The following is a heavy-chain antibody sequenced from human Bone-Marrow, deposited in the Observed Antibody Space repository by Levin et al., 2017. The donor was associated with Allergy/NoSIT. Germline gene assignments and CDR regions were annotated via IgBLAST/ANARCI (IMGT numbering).Heavy chain of an antibody. CDR1: GFTFSSYW. CDR3: ARVPYDYIWGRYEPPFDY. J-gene: IGHJ4*02. V-gene: IGHV3-74*01. D-gene: IGHD3-16*01. CDR2: INSDGSST. Sequence: PGGSLRLSCAASGFTFSSYWMHWVRQAPGKGLVWVSRINSDGSSTSYADSVKGRFTISRDNAKNTLYLQMNSLRAEDTAVYYCARVPYDYIWGRYEPPFDYWGQGTLVTVSS.